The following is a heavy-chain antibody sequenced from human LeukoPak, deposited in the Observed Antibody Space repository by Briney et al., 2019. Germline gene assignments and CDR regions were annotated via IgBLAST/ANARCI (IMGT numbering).Heavy chain of an antibody. Sequence: GGSLRLSCAASGFTFSSYWMQWVRQVPGKGLVWVSRINDDGSRRNCADSVKGRFTISRDNARNTLYLQMNSLRAEDTAVYYCARSLGAPDDYWGQGTLVTVSS. CDR2: INDDGSRR. CDR1: GFTFSSYW. J-gene: IGHJ4*02. CDR3: ARSLGAPDDY. V-gene: IGHV3-74*01. D-gene: IGHD1-26*01.